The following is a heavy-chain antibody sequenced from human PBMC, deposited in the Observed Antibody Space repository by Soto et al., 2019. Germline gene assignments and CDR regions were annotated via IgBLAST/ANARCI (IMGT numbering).Heavy chain of an antibody. CDR2: ISSSSTYI. V-gene: IGHV3-21*01. Sequence: EVQLVESGGGPVKPGGSLRLSCEASGFTFSNYNMNWVRQAPGRGLEWVSSISSSSTYIYYSDSVKGRFTISRDNAQNSLYLQMNSLRAEDTAVYYCASDLWGVVPATHEYWGQGTLVTVSS. J-gene: IGHJ4*02. D-gene: IGHD2-15*01. CDR1: GFTFSNYN. CDR3: ASDLWGVVPATHEY.